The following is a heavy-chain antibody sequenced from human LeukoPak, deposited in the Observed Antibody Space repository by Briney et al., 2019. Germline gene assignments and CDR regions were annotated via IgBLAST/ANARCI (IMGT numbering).Heavy chain of an antibody. J-gene: IGHJ1*01. CDR3: AKQWLDQYFQH. CDR2: ISGSGGST. CDR1: GITFSSYT. V-gene: IGHV3-23*01. D-gene: IGHD6-19*01. Sequence: GGSLRLSCAASGITFSSYTMSWVRQAPGKGLEWVSAISGSGGSTYYADSVKGRFTISRDNSKNTLYLQMNSLRAEDTAVYYCAKQWLDQYFQHWGQGTLVTVSS.